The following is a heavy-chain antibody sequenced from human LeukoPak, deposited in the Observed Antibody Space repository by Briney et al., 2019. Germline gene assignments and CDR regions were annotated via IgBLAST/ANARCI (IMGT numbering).Heavy chain of an antibody. V-gene: IGHV3-30*03. CDR3: GRDYYGITDY. Sequence: GRSLRLSCAASGFTFSSYGMHWVRQAPGKGLEWVAVISYDGSNKYYADSVKGRFTISRDNSKNTLYLQMNSLRAEDTAVYFCGRDYYGITDYWGQGTLVTVSS. J-gene: IGHJ4*02. D-gene: IGHD3-10*01. CDR2: ISYDGSNK. CDR1: GFTFSSYG.